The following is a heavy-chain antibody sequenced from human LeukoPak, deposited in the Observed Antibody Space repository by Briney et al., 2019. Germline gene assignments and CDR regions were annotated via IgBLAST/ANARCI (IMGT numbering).Heavy chain of an antibody. V-gene: IGHV4-38-2*02. CDR1: GSSISSGYY. Sequence: SETLSLTCTVSGSSISSGYYWGWIRQPPGKGLEWIGSIYHSGSTYYNPSLESRVTISVDTSKNQFSLKLSSVTSADTAVYYCARDLGSYLAYFDYWGQGTLVTVSS. CDR2: IYHSGST. J-gene: IGHJ4*02. CDR3: ARDLGSYLAYFDY. D-gene: IGHD1-26*01.